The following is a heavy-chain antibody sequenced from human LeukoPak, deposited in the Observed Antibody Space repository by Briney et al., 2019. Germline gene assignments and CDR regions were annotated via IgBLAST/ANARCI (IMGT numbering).Heavy chain of an antibody. CDR2: IIPIFGTA. CDR1: GGTFSSYA. D-gene: IGHD3-10*01. V-gene: IGHV1-69*05. CDR3: ASRYGSGSYREGIDY. Sequence: SVKVSCKASGGTFSSYAISWVRQAPGQGLEWMGRIIPIFGTANYAQKFRGRVTITTDESTSTAYMELSSLRSEDTAVYYCASRYGSGSYREGIDYWGQGTLVTVSS. J-gene: IGHJ4*02.